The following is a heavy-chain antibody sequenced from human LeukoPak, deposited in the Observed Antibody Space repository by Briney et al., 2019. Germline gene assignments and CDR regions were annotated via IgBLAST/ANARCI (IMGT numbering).Heavy chain of an antibody. CDR1: GYTLTELS. V-gene: IGHV1-24*01. J-gene: IGHJ5*02. Sequence: GASVTVSCKVSGYTLTELSMHWVRQAPGKGLEGLGGFDPEDGETIYAQKFQGRVTMTEDTSTDTAYMELSSLRSDDTAVYYCATDQYIGNSHWFDPWGQGTLVTVSS. CDR2: FDPEDGET. D-gene: IGHD4-23*01. CDR3: ATDQYIGNSHWFDP.